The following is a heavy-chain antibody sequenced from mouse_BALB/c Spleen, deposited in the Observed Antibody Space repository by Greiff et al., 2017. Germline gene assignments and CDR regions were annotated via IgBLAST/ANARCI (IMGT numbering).Heavy chain of an antibody. J-gene: IGHJ3*01. Sequence: VQLQQSGAELARPGASVKLSCKASGYTFTSYWMQWVKQRPGQGLEWIGAIYPGDGDTRYTQKFKGKATLTADKSSSTAYMQLSSLASEDSAVYYCARWGGYDVGFAYWGQGTLVTVSA. V-gene: IGHV1-87*01. CDR3: ARWGGYDVGFAY. CDR2: IYPGDGDT. D-gene: IGHD2-2*01. CDR1: GYTFTSYW.